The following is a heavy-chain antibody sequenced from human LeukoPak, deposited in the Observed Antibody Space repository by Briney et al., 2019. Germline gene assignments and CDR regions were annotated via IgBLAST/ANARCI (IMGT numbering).Heavy chain of an antibody. J-gene: IGHJ3*02. Sequence: PGGSLRPSCAASGFTFSSYWMSWVRQAPRKGLEWVANIKQDGSEKYYVGSVKGRFTISRDNAKNSLYLQMNSLRAEDTAVYYCAREFYGDYNDAFDIWGQGTMVTVSS. CDR1: GFTFSSYW. CDR3: AREFYGDYNDAFDI. CDR2: IKQDGSEK. D-gene: IGHD4-17*01. V-gene: IGHV3-7*01.